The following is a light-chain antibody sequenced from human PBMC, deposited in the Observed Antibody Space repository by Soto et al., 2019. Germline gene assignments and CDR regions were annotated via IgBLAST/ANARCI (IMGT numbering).Light chain of an antibody. V-gene: IGKV3-20*01. Sequence: VMTPSPDTLSASPGERVPLSCRASQSVSSNYLAWYQQKTGQAPRLLIYGASTRATGIPDRFRGSGSGTDFTLTISRLEPEDFAVYYCHQYGTSPWTFGQGTKVDI. CDR1: QSVSSNY. J-gene: IGKJ1*01. CDR2: GAS. CDR3: HQYGTSPWT.